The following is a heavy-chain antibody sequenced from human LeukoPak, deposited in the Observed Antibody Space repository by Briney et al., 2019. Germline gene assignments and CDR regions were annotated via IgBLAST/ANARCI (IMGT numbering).Heavy chain of an antibody. V-gene: IGHV3-9*01. Sequence: GGSLRLSCAASGFTFDDYAMHWVRQAPGKGLEWVSGISWNSAGIGYADSVEGRFTISRDNAKNSLYLQMNSLRAEDTALYYCAKDYSSSWYAGHFDYWGQGTLVTVSS. J-gene: IGHJ4*02. CDR1: GFTFDDYA. CDR2: ISWNSAGI. D-gene: IGHD6-13*01. CDR3: AKDYSSSWYAGHFDY.